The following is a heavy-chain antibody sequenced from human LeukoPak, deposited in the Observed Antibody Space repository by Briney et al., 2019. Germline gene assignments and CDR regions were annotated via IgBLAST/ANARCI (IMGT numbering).Heavy chain of an antibody. CDR1: GYTFTSYA. V-gene: IGHV7-4-1*02. Sequence: ASVKVSCKASGYTFTSYAMNWVRQAPGQGLEWMGWINTNTGNPTYAQGFTGRFVFSLDTSVSTAYLQISSLKAENTAVYYCASSSTDPRIRGWFDPWGQGTLVTVSS. D-gene: IGHD4-11*01. CDR2: INTNTGNP. CDR3: ASSSTDPRIRGWFDP. J-gene: IGHJ5*02.